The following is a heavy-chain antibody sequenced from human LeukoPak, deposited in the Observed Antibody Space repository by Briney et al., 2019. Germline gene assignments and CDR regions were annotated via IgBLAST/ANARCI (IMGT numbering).Heavy chain of an antibody. CDR3: AWYGVTHGLDV. Sequence: GGSLRLSCAASGFSLSNYWMSSVRQPPGKGLEWVANINQDGSDKYYVDSVMGRFTISKDNAKNSVYLQMNGLRPEDTAIYYCAWYGVTHGLDVWGQGTTVTVSS. J-gene: IGHJ6*02. CDR2: INQDGSDK. D-gene: IGHD3-10*01. V-gene: IGHV3-7*01. CDR1: GFSLSNYW.